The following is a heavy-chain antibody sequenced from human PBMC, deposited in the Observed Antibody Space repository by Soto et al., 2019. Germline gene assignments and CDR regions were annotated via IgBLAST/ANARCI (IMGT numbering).Heavy chain of an antibody. CDR2: ISSSGSMI. D-gene: IGHD3-22*01. V-gene: IGHV3-11*04. CDR3: ARFYYDSSGYLPSPYYYYYGMDV. J-gene: IGHJ6*02. Sequence: PGGSLRLSCAASGFTFSYYYMNWIRQAPGKGLEWVLYISSSGSMIYYADSVKGRFTISRDNAKNSLYLQMNSLRAEDTAVYYCARFYYDSSGYLPSPYYYYYGMDVWGQGTTVTVSS. CDR1: GFTFSYYY.